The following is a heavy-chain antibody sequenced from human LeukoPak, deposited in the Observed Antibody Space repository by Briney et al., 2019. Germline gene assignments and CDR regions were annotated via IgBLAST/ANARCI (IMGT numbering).Heavy chain of an antibody. D-gene: IGHD3-9*01. Sequence: GGSLRLSCAASGFTFSSYGMHWVRQAPGNGLEWVAVIWYDGSNKYYADSVKGRFTISRDNSKNTLYLQMNSLRAEDTAVYYCAAYYDILTGLDPWGQGTLVTVSS. V-gene: IGHV3-33*01. CDR2: IWYDGSNK. J-gene: IGHJ5*02. CDR1: GFTFSSYG. CDR3: AAYYDILTGLDP.